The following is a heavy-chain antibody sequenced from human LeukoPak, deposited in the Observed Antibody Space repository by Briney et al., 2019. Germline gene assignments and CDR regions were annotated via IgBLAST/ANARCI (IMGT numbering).Heavy chain of an antibody. D-gene: IGHD1-26*01. CDR3: ATLSGSYLYYYYMYV. J-gene: IGHJ6*03. CDR2: INHSGST. V-gene: IGHV4-34*01. CDR1: GGSFSGYY. Sequence: SETLSLTCAVYGGSFSGYYWSWIRQPPGKGLEWIGEINHSGSTNYNPSLKSRVTISVDTSKNQFSLKLSSVTAADTAVYYCATLSGSYLYYYYMYVWGKGTTVTVSS.